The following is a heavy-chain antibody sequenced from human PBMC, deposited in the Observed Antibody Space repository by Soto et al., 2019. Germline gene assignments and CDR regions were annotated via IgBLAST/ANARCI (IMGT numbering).Heavy chain of an antibody. J-gene: IGHJ4*02. CDR2: IYYSGST. CDR3: ARTRYSSSWFDFDY. V-gene: IGHV4-31*03. CDR1: GGSISSGGYY. Sequence: LSLTCTVSGGSISSGGYYWSWIRQHPGKGLGWIGYIYYSGSTYYNPSLKSRVTISVDTSKNQFSLKLSSVTAADTAVYYCARTRYSSSWFDFDYWGQGTLVTVSS. D-gene: IGHD6-13*01.